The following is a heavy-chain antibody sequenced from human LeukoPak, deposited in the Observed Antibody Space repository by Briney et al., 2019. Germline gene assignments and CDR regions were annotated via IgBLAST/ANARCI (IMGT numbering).Heavy chain of an antibody. D-gene: IGHD6-13*01. J-gene: IGHJ1*01. CDR1: GFIFRNAW. CDR2: ISSSSSTI. CDR3: ARGPNDQGGSSWSYPPAGFAEYFQH. Sequence: PGGSLRLSCAASGFIFRNAWMSWVRQAPGKGLEWVSYISSSSSTIFYADSVKGRFTISRDNAKNSLYLQMNSLRAEDTAVYYCARGPNDQGGSSWSYPPAGFAEYFQHWGQGTLVTVSS. V-gene: IGHV3-48*04.